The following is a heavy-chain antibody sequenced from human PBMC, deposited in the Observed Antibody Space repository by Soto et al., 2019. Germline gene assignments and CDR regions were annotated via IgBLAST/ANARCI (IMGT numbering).Heavy chain of an antibody. CDR1: GFTFSSYS. J-gene: IGHJ4*02. CDR3: ARELAAAGTGRGR. CDR2: ISSSSSYI. Sequence: EVQLVESGGGLVKPGGSLRLSCAASGFTFSSYSMNWVRQAPGKGLEWVSSISSSSSYIYYADSVKGRFTISRDNAKNSLYLQMNSLRAEDTAVYYCARELAAAGTGRGRWGQGTLVTVSS. V-gene: IGHV3-21*01. D-gene: IGHD6-13*01.